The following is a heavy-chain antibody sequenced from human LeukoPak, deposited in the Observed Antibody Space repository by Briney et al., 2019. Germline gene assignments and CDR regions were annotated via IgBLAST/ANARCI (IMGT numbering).Heavy chain of an antibody. V-gene: IGHV3-48*03. CDR1: GFTFSSYE. Sequence: GGSLRLSCAASGFTFSSYEMNWVRQAPGKGLEWVSYISSSGSTIYYADSVKGRFTISRDNAKNSLYLQMNSLRAEDTAVYYCASSPSTTVTTLFDYWGQGTLVAVSS. J-gene: IGHJ4*02. CDR3: ASSPSTTVTTLFDY. CDR2: ISSSGSTI. D-gene: IGHD4-17*01.